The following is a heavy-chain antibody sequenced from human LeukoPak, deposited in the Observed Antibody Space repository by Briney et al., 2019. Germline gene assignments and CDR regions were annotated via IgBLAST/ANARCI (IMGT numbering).Heavy chain of an antibody. J-gene: IGHJ4*02. CDR3: AKKGRGTWSFDY. CDR1: GFTFRSYG. CDR2: ISGVGVGT. V-gene: IGHV3-23*01. D-gene: IGHD6-13*01. Sequence: GGSLRLSCAVSGFTFRSYGMHWVRQAPGKGLEWVAAISGVGVGTYYADSVKGRFTISRDNSKNTLFLQMNSLRAEDTAVYYCAKKGRGTWSFDYWGQGTLVTVSS.